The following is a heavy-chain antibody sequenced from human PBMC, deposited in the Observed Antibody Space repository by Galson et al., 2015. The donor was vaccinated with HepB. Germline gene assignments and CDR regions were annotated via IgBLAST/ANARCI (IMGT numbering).Heavy chain of an antibody. D-gene: IGHD3-10*01. J-gene: IGHJ6*03. CDR1: GYTLTELS. Sequence: SAKVSCKVSGYTLTELSMHWVRQAPGKGLEWMGGFDPEDGETIYAQKFQGRVTMTEDTSTDTACMELSSLRSEDTAVYYCATAYGSGTDGYYYYMDVWGKGTTVTVSS. V-gene: IGHV1-24*01. CDR2: FDPEDGET. CDR3: ATAYGSGTDGYYYYMDV.